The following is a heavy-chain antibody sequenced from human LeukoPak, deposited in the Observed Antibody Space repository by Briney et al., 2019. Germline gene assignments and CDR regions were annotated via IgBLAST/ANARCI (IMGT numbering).Heavy chain of an antibody. J-gene: IGHJ4*02. CDR1: DGSISSYY. D-gene: IGHD1-26*01. CDR2: IYYSGST. V-gene: IGHV4-59*01. CDR3: ARDHGGGYLFDY. Sequence: SEALSLTCTVSDGSISSYYWSWIRQPPGKGLEWIGYIYYSGSTNYNPSLKSRVTISVDTSKNQFSLKLSSVTAADTAVYYCARDHGGGYLFDYWGQGTLVTVSS.